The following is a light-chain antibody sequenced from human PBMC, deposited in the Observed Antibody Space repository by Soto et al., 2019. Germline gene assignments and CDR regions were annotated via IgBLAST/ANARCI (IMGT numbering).Light chain of an antibody. CDR1: QGISSY. Sequence: IQLTQSPSSLSASVRDRVTITCRASQGISSYLAWYQQKPGTAPKLLIYAASILQSGVPSRFSGSGSGTDFTLTITSLQPEDFATYYCQQLSSYPITFGQGTRLDFK. J-gene: IGKJ5*01. CDR3: QQLSSYPIT. CDR2: AAS. V-gene: IGKV1-9*01.